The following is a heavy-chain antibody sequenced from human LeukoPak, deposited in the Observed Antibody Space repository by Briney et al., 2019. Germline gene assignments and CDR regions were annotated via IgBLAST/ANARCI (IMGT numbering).Heavy chain of an antibody. V-gene: IGHV3-15*01. CDR2: IKSKTDGGTT. Sequence: PGGSLRLSCAASGFTFSNAWMSWVRQAPGKGLEWVGRIKSKTDGGTTDYAAPVKGRFTISRDDSKNTLYLQMNSLKTEDTAVYYCTTWLGGDYSKRGWHYYGMDVWGQGTTVTVSS. J-gene: IGHJ6*02. D-gene: IGHD4-17*01. CDR1: GFTFSNAW. CDR3: TTWLGGDYSKRGWHYYGMDV.